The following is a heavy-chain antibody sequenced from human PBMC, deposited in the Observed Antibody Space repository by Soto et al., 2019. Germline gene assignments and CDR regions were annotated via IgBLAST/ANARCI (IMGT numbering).Heavy chain of an antibody. CDR3: ARGGTRIAARPGYFDY. CDR2: IYFSGST. D-gene: IGHD6-6*01. Sequence: TLSLTCTVSGGSISSGGYYWSWIRQHPGKGLEWIGYIYFSGSTFYNPSLKSRVTISVDTSKNQFSLRLSSVTAADTAVYYCARGGTRIAARPGYFDYWGQGTLVTVSS. V-gene: IGHV4-31*03. CDR1: GGSISSGGYY. J-gene: IGHJ4*02.